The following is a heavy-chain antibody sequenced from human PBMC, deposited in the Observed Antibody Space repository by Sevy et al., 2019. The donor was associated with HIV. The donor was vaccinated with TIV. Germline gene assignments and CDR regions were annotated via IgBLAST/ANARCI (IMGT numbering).Heavy chain of an antibody. D-gene: IGHD3-22*01. CDR3: ASLPNNYYDRGGYSGDDAFDI. V-gene: IGHV3-33*01. CDR2: IWNDITNK. J-gene: IGHJ3*02. CDR1: GFTLSNYG. Sequence: GGSLRLSCVASGFTLSNYGMHWVRQAPGKGLEWVATIWNDITNKYYADSAKGRFTISRDNSKNTIYLQMNSLRAEDTAVYYWASLPNNYYDRGGYSGDDAFDIWGQGTMVTVSS.